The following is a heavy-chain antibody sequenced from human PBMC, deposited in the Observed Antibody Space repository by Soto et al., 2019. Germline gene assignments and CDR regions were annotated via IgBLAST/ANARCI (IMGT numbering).Heavy chain of an antibody. Sequence: ASVQVSCKASGYTFTGYYMHWVRQAPGQGLEWMGWINPNSGGTNYAQKFQGRVTMTRDTSISTAYMELSRLRSDDTAAYYCARFPEVSSSLARPGRDYWGQGTLVTDSS. D-gene: IGHD6-13*01. CDR1: GYTFTGYY. CDR3: ARFPEVSSSLARPGRDY. J-gene: IGHJ4*02. V-gene: IGHV1-2*02. CDR2: INPNSGGT.